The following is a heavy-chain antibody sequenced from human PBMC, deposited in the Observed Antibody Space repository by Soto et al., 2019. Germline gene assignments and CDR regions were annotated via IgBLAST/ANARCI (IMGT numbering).Heavy chain of an antibody. J-gene: IGHJ6*03. CDR2: MNPNSGNT. CDR1: GYTFTSYD. CDR3: ARGPFPVPYSYAHYYYMDV. Sequence: ASVKVSCKASGYTFTSYDINWVRQATGQGLEWMGWMNPNSGNTGYAQKFQGRVTMTRNTSISTAYMELSSLRSEDTAVYYCARGPFPVPYSYAHYYYMDVWGKGTTVTVSS. V-gene: IGHV1-8*01. D-gene: IGHD5-18*01.